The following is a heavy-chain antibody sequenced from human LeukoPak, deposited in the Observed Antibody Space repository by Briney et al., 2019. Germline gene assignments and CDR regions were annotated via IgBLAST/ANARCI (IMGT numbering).Heavy chain of an antibody. D-gene: IGHD3-9*01. Sequence: GGSLRLSCAASGFTFSIYAKSWVRQAPGKGLEWVSGISGSGGSTYYADSVKGRFTISRDNSKNTLYLQMNSLRAEDTAVYYCANRDGNDWYYFDYCGEGTLVTVFS. CDR3: ANRDGNDWYYFDY. J-gene: IGHJ4*02. CDR1: GFTFSIYA. CDR2: ISGSGGST. V-gene: IGHV3-23*01.